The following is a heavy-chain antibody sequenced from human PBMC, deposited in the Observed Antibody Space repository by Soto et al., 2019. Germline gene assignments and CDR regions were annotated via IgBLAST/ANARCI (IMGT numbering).Heavy chain of an antibody. D-gene: IGHD2-2*01. CDR1: GFTFSDYY. J-gene: IGHJ6*02. CDR2: ISSSSSYI. V-gene: IGHV3-21*01. CDR3: ARDQGVVVPAAMPRSPHYYYYGMDV. Sequence: GGSLRLSCAASGFTFSDYYMSWVRQAPGKGLEWVSSISSSSSYIYYADSVKGRFTISRDNAKNSLYLQMNSLRAEDTAVYYCARDQGVVVPAAMPRSPHYYYYGMDVWGQGTTVTVSS.